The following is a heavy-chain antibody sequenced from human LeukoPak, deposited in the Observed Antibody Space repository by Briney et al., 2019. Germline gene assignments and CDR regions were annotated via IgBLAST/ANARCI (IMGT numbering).Heavy chain of an antibody. J-gene: IGHJ5*02. CDR1: GFTFSRYA. CDR2: IGGSGGAI. Sequence: PGGSLRLSCGASGFTFSRYAMSWVRQAPGKGLQWVSEIGGSGGAIYYADSVKGRFTISRDNSKNTLYLQMNSLRAEDTAVYYCAKDPYGSGSVNWFDPWGQGTLVTVSS. CDR3: AKDPYGSGSVNWFDP. D-gene: IGHD3-10*01. V-gene: IGHV3-23*01.